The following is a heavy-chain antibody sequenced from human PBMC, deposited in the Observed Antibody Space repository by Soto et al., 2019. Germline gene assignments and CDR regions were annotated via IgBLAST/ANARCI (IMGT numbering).Heavy chain of an antibody. CDR3: ARVNTIAYYYGSGSGNWLDP. CDR2: IYYSAST. Sequence: PSETLHLTCTVSGGSLSSYYWSWIRQRPGNGLECIGYIYYSASTNYNPSLKSRVTISVDTYKNQFSLKLSSVTAADTAVYYCARVNTIAYYYGSGSGNWLDPWGQGTLVTV. J-gene: IGHJ5*02. D-gene: IGHD3-10*01. CDR1: GGSLSSYY. V-gene: IGHV4-59*13.